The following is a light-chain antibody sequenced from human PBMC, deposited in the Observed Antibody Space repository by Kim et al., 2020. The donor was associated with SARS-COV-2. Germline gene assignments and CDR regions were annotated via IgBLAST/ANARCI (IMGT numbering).Light chain of an antibody. J-gene: IGKJ4*01. V-gene: IGKV3-15*01. CDR2: SAS. Sequence: EIVMTQSPATLSVSPGDRATLSCRASQSVRSNLAWYQQKPGQAPRLLIYSASTMATGIPARFSGSGSGTEFTLTISSLQSEDFAVYYCQQYDNWPPLTFGGGTKVDIK. CDR3: QQYDNWPPLT. CDR1: QSVRSN.